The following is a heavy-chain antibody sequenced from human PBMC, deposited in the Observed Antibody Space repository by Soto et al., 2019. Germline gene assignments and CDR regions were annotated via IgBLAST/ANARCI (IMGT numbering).Heavy chain of an antibody. V-gene: IGHV3-30*18. CDR2: ISYDGSDK. CDR3: AKVVGSF. CDR1: RFTFSSFA. D-gene: IGHD3-10*01. J-gene: IGHJ1*01. Sequence: AASRFTFSSFAMHWVRQAPGKGLEWVAAISYDGSDKYYADSVEGRFSISRDNSKNTLYLQMNSLKTEDTAVYYCAKVVGSFWGQGTLVTVSS.